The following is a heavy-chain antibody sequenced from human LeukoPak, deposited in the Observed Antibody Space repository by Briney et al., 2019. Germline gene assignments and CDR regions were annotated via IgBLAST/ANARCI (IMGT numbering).Heavy chain of an antibody. D-gene: IGHD3-22*01. CDR1: GGSFSGYY. J-gene: IGHJ4*02. V-gene: IGHV4-34*01. CDR3: ARGVSHVWYYYDSSGYYFDY. Sequence: PSETLSLTCAVYGGSFSGYYWSWIRQPPGKGLEWIGEINHSGSTNYNPSLKSRVTISVDTSKNQFSLKLSSVTAADTAVYYCARGVSHVWYYYDSSGYYFDYWGQGTLVTVSS. CDR2: INHSGST.